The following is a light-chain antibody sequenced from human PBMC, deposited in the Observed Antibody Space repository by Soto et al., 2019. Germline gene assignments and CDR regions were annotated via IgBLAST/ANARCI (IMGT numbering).Light chain of an antibody. Sequence: QSALTQPASLSASPGQSIAISCPRTSSDVGGDYNFVSWYQQHPGKVPKLIIYDVTNRPSGVSNRFSGSKSGNTASLTITGLQAEDEADYYCSSYTRSSTYVFGPGTKVTVL. CDR3: SSYTRSSTYV. V-gene: IGLV2-14*01. CDR1: SSDVGGDYNF. CDR2: DVT. J-gene: IGLJ1*01.